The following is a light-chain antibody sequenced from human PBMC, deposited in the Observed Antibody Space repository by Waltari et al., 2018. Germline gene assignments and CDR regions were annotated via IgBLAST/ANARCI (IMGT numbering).Light chain of an antibody. CDR3: QHYHYWPFT. Sequence: EIVMTQSPATLSVSPGERATLSCRASQSVSSNLAWYQQKPGQAPRFLIYGASNRAAGIPARLSGSGSGTDFTLTISSLQSEDFAVYYCQHYHYWPFTFGQGTKLEIK. CDR1: QSVSSN. V-gene: IGKV3-15*01. CDR2: GAS. J-gene: IGKJ2*01.